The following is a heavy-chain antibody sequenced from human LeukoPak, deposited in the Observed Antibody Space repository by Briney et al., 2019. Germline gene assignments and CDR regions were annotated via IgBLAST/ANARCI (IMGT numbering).Heavy chain of an antibody. V-gene: IGHV3-23*01. CDR1: GFTFSTYD. Sequence: PGGSLRLSCSASGFTFSTYDMSWVRQAPGKGLEWASTVRVNGRSTFYADSVKGRFTISRDNSKNTLYLQMNSLRAEDTALYYCAKPGEASNYYFDYWGQGALVTVSS. CDR2: VRVNGRST. D-gene: IGHD2-21*01. J-gene: IGHJ4*02. CDR3: AKPGEASNYYFDY.